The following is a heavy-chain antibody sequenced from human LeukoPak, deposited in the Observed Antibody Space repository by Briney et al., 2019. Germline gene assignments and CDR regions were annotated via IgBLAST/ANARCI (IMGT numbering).Heavy chain of an antibody. CDR3: VHRLGGWYSPLDF. Sequence: SGPTLVKPTQTLTLTCSFSGFSLNTNAVAVAWVRQPPGKGLEWLGLIYWDDDERYSPSLKTRLTITKDTSRNQVVLTMTNMDPVDTGTYYCVHRLGGWYSPLDFWGQGTLVSVSS. D-gene: IGHD6-19*01. J-gene: IGHJ4*02. CDR2: IYWDDDE. V-gene: IGHV2-5*02. CDR1: GFSLNTNAVA.